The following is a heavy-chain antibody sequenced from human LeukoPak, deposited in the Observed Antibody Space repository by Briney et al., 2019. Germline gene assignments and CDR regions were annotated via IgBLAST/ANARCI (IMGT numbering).Heavy chain of an antibody. CDR3: ARVPLGYCSGGSCYGYNY. V-gene: IGHV5-51*01. Sequence: GESLKISCKGSGYSFTSYWIGWVRQMPGKGLEWMGIIYPGDSDIRYSPSFQGQVTISADKSISTAYLQWSSLKASDTAMYYCARVPLGYCSGGSCYGYNYWGQGTLVTVSS. CDR2: IYPGDSDI. CDR1: GYSFTSYW. D-gene: IGHD2-15*01. J-gene: IGHJ4*02.